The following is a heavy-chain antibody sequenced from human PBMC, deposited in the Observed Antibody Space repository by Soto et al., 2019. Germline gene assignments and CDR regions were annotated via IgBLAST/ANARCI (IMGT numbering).Heavy chain of an antibody. J-gene: IGHJ4*02. CDR2: ISWNSGRI. CDR3: AKAKWELSYYFDH. D-gene: IGHD1-26*01. V-gene: IGHV3-9*01. CDR1: GFTFDDYA. Sequence: EVQLVESGGGLVQPGRSLRLSCAASGFTFDDYAMHWVRQAPGKGLEWVSIISWNSGRIGYADSVKGRFTISRDNAKNSLYLQMNSLRAEDTALYYCAKAKWELSYYFDHWGQGNLVTVSS.